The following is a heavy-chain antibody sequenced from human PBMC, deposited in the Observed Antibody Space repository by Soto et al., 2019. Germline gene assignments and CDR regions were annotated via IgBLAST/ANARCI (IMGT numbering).Heavy chain of an antibody. V-gene: IGHV1-18*01. CDR3: ARMVRAAIEAYFDY. CDR2: ISAYNGNT. J-gene: IGHJ4*02. D-gene: IGHD3-10*01. CDR1: GYTFTSYG. Sequence: QVQLVQSGAEVKKPGASVKVSCKASGYTFTSYGISWVRQAPGQGLEWMGWISAYNGNTNYAQQPQGRFTMTTATYTSKAYMELRRLRYDDTAVYSCARMVRAAIEAYFDYCGQVTLVTVSS.